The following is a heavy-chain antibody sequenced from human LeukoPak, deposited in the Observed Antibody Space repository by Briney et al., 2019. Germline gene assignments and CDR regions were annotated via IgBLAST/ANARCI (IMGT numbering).Heavy chain of an antibody. Sequence: GGSLRLSCAASGFTFSSYSMNWARQAPGKGLEWVSSISSSSSYIYYADSVKGRFTISRDNAKNSLYLQMNSLRAEDTAVYYCARVRPTVVTHDAFDIWGQGTMVTVSS. CDR2: ISSSSSYI. V-gene: IGHV3-21*01. D-gene: IGHD4-23*01. J-gene: IGHJ3*02. CDR3: ARVRPTVVTHDAFDI. CDR1: GFTFSSYS.